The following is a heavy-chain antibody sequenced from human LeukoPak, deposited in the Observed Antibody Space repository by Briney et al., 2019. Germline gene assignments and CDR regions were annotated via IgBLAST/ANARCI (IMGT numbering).Heavy chain of an antibody. CDR1: GFTFSSYA. V-gene: IGHV3-23*01. D-gene: IGHD6-19*01. CDR3: AKDSGYSRGWPS. Sequence: GGSLRLSCAASGFTFSSYAMSWVRQAPGKGLEWVSAMSGSGGTTYYADSVKGRFTISRDNSKNTLYLQMNSLRAEDTAVYYCAKDSGYSRGWPSWGLGTLVTVSS. CDR2: MSGSGGTT. J-gene: IGHJ4*02.